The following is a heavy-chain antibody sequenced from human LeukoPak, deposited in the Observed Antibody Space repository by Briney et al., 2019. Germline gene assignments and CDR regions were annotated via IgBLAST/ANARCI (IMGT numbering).Heavy chain of an antibody. V-gene: IGHV4-59*08. J-gene: IGHJ4*02. Sequence: KSSETLSLTCTDSGGSISSYYWSWIRQPPGKGLEWIGYIYYSGSTNYNPSLKSRVTISVDMSKNQFSLKLGSVTAADTAVYYCAREAVAGTIFDYWGQGTLVTVSS. D-gene: IGHD6-19*01. CDR3: AREAVAGTIFDY. CDR2: IYYSGST. CDR1: GGSISSYY.